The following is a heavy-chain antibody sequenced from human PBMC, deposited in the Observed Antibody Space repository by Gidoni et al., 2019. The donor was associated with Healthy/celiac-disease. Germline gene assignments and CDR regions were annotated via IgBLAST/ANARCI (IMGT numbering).Heavy chain of an antibody. V-gene: IGHV3-30*18. CDR3: AKKYTMYYYDSSGYSADAFDI. J-gene: IGHJ3*02. D-gene: IGHD3-22*01. Sequence: QVQLVESGGGVVQPGRSLRLPCAASGFTFSSHGMPLVRQAPGNGLEWVAVILYDGSNKDYADSVKGRFTISRDNSKKTLYLQMNSLRVEDTAVYFCAKKYTMYYYDSSGYSADAFDIWGQGTMVTVSS. CDR2: ILYDGSNK. CDR1: GFTFSSHG.